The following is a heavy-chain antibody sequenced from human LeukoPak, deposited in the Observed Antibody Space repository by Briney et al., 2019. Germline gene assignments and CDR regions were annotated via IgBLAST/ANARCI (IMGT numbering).Heavy chain of an antibody. CDR2: IYYSGST. V-gene: IGHV4-30-4*01. D-gene: IGHD3-3*01. Sequence: PSETLSLTCTVSGGSISSGDYYWSWIRQPPGKGLEWIGYIYYSGSTYYNPSLKSRVTISVDTSKNQFSLKLSSVTAADTAVYYCARIRLWPNFGADWGQGTLVTVSS. J-gene: IGHJ4*02. CDR1: GGSISSGDYY. CDR3: ARIRLWPNFGAD.